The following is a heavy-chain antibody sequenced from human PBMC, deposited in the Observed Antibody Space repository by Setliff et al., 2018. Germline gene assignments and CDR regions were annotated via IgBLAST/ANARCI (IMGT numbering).Heavy chain of an antibody. V-gene: IGHV4-38-2*01. CDR3: ATLTGDRGVDY. J-gene: IGHJ4*02. Sequence: SETLSLTCAVSGYSISSGYNWGWIRQPPGKGLEWIASIYYRGSTSYNSSLKSRVSISADTSKNQFSLNLNSVTAADTAVYYCATLTGDRGVDYWGQGRLVTAPQ. CDR2: IYYRGST. D-gene: IGHD7-27*01. CDR1: GYSISSGYN.